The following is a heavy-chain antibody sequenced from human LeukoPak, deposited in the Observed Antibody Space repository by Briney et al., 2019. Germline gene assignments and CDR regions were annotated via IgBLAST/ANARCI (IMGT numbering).Heavy chain of an antibody. D-gene: IGHD6-13*01. CDR1: GFTFSSYS. J-gene: IGHJ4*02. CDR2: ISSSSSYI. CDR3: ARDPRKSYSSSWYYFDY. Sequence: GGSLRLSCAASGFTFSSYSMNWVRQAPGKGLEWVSSISSSSSYIYYADSVKGRFTISRDNAKNSLYLQMNSLRAEDTAVYYCARDPRKSYSSSWYYFDYWGQGTLVTVSS. V-gene: IGHV3-21*01.